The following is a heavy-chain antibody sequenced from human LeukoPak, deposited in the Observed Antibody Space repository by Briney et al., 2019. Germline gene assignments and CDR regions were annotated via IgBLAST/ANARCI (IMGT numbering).Heavy chain of an antibody. V-gene: IGHV4-59*01. CDR3: ASLGADGHDAFDI. CDR2: IYYSGST. CDR1: GGSINSYY. Sequence: PSETLSLTCTVSGGSINSYYWSWIRQPPGKGLEWIGYIYYSGSTNYNPSLKSRVTISVDTSKNQFSLKLNSVTAADTAVYYCASLGADGHDAFDIWGQGTMVTVSS. J-gene: IGHJ3*02.